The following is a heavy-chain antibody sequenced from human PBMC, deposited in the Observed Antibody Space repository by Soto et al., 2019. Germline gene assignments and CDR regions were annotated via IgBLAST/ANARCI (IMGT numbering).Heavy chain of an antibody. CDR1: GYTFTGYG. V-gene: IGHV1-18*04. J-gene: IGHJ6*02. CDR3: ARDRTGTTDYYGMDV. Sequence: ASVKVSCKASGYTFTGYGISWVRQAPGQGLEWMGWISAYNGNTNYAQKLQGRVTMTTDTSTSTAYMELRSLRSDDTAVYYCARDRTGTTDYYGMDVWGQGTTVTVSS. D-gene: IGHD1-1*01. CDR2: ISAYNGNT.